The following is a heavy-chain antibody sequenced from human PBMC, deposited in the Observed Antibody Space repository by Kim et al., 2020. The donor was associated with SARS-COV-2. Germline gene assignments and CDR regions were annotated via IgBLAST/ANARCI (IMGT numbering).Heavy chain of an antibody. CDR1: VDSISRSSNY. J-gene: IGHJ4*02. Sequence: SETLSLTCTVSVDSISRSSNYWGWIRQPPGKGLEWIGSINYSGNTYYNPSLKSRVTISVDTSKNQFSLKMRSVTAADTAVYYCARLVSENSAVEYWGQGT. CDR2: INYSGNT. V-gene: IGHV4-39*01. CDR3: ARLVSENSAVEY.